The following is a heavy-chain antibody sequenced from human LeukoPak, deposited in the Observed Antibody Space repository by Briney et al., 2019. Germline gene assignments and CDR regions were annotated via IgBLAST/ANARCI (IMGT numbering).Heavy chain of an antibody. Sequence: GGSLRLSCAASGFTFSSYAMSWVRQAPGKGLDWVSAISGSGGSTYYADSVKGRFTISRDNSKNTLYLQMNSLRAEDTAVYYCAKGGYSYGYFDYWGQGTLVTVSS. J-gene: IGHJ4*02. CDR1: GFTFSSYA. CDR2: ISGSGGST. V-gene: IGHV3-23*01. D-gene: IGHD5-18*01. CDR3: AKGGYSYGYFDY.